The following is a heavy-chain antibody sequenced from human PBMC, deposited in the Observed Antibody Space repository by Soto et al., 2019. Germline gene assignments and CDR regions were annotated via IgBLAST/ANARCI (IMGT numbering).Heavy chain of an antibody. Sequence: SETLSLTCTVSGCTISSYCWSWIRQPPGKGLEWIGYIYYTASTNYNPSLKSRVTISADTSKSQFSLKLRAVTAADTAVYYCARGNAMDDWGQGTTVTVSS. CDR2: IYYTAST. CDR3: ARGNAMDD. V-gene: IGHV4-59*01. CDR1: GCTISSYC. J-gene: IGHJ6*02.